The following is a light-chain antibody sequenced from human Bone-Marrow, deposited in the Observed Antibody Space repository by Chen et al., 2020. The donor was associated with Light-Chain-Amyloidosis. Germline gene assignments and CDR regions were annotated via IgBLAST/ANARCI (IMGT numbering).Light chain of an antibody. Sequence: YVLTQPSSVSVAPGQTATHACGGNNIGSTSVHWYQHTPGQAPLLVVYDDSDRPSGIPERLSGSNSGNTATLTISSVEAGDEADYYCQVWDRSSDRPVFGGGTKLTVL. CDR1: NIGSTS. V-gene: IGLV3-21*02. CDR2: DDS. J-gene: IGLJ3*02. CDR3: QVWDRSSDRPV.